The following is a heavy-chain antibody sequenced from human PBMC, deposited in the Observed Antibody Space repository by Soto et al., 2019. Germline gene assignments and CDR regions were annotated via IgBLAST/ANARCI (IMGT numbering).Heavy chain of an antibody. CDR2: IYHSVST. CDR3: ARGPPLGF. Sequence: SETLSLTSAVSGGSISSGGYSWSWIRQPPGKGLECIGYIYHSVSTYYNPSLKSRVTISVDRSKNQFSLKLSSVTAADTAVYYCARGPPLGFWGQGTLVTVSS. CDR1: GGSISSGGYS. V-gene: IGHV4-30-2*01. J-gene: IGHJ4*02.